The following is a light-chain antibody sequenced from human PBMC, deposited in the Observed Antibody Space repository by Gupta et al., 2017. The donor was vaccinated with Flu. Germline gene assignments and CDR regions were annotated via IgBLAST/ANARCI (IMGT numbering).Light chain of an antibody. J-gene: IGKJ1*01. CDR1: QSVNSW. CDR2: KAS. Sequence: MTQSPSTLTASVGDRITITCRASQSVNSWLAWYQQKPRKAPNLLISKASSLESGVPSRFSGGGSGTEFTLTITNLQPDDFATYYCQQYNTYPWTFGQGTKVEIK. CDR3: QQYNTYPWT. V-gene: IGKV1-5*03.